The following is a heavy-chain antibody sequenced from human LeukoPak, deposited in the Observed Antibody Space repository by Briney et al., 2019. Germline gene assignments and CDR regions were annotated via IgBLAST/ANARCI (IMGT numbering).Heavy chain of an antibody. J-gene: IGHJ4*02. D-gene: IGHD2-8*01. CDR2: ISGTADNT. Sequence: PGGSLRLSCAASGFTFSSYAMSWVCQAPGEGLEWVSTISGTADNTYYAESVKGRFSISRDNAKNTVYLQINDLRAEDTAVYYCAKDWLNGGLPLYYFDSWGQGALVTVSS. V-gene: IGHV3-23*01. CDR3: AKDWLNGGLPLYYFDS. CDR1: GFTFSSYA.